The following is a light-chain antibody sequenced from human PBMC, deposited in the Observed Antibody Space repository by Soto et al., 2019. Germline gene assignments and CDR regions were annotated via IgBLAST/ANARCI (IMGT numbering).Light chain of an antibody. Sequence: DIQMTQSPSTLSASVGDRGTITCRASQSISSWLAWYQQKPGKAPKLLIYKASSLESGVPSRFSGSGSGTEFTLTISSLQPDDFATYYCQQYNSYSPAWTFGQGTKVEIK. CDR3: QQYNSYSPAWT. J-gene: IGKJ1*01. CDR2: KAS. CDR1: QSISSW. V-gene: IGKV1-5*03.